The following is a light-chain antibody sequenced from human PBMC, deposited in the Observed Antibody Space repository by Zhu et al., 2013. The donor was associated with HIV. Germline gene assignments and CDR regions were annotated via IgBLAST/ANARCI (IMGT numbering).Light chain of an antibody. Sequence: EIVLTQSPGTLSLSPGERATLSCRASQSVSSSYLAWYQQKPGQAPRLLIYGASTRATGTPDRFSGSGSGADFTLTVSRLEPEDFAVYYCQQYRFSPGTFGQGTQVEIK. J-gene: IGKJ1*01. CDR1: QSVSSSY. CDR3: QQYRFSPGT. V-gene: IGKV3-20*01. CDR2: GAS.